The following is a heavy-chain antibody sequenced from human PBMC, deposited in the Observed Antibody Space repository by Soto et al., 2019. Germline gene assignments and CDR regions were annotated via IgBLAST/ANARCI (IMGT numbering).Heavy chain of an antibody. CDR3: ARGGYYDSSGARNYHYYGMNV. CDR1: GYTFSSYA. J-gene: IGHJ6*02. D-gene: IGHD3-22*01. CDR2: ISPYSDET. Sequence: ASVKVSCKATGYTFSSYAISWVRQAPGQGLERLGWISPYSDETQYAQKTQGRVFMTIDRSARTAYLDLRSLRSDDTAVYYCARGGYYDSSGARNYHYYGMNVWGQGTTVTVSS. V-gene: IGHV1-18*01.